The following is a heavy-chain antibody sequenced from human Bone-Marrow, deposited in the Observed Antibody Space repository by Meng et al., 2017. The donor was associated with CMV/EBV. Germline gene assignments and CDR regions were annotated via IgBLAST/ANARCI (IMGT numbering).Heavy chain of an antibody. J-gene: IGHJ6*02. CDR2: IIPIFGTA. D-gene: IGHD3-3*01. Sequence: VKVSCKASGGTFSSYAISWVRQAPGQGLEWMGGIIPIFGTANYAQKFQGRVTITTDESTSTAYMELSSLRSEDTAVYYCARRKAYDFGVGDYYYGMDVWGQGTTVTVSS. V-gene: IGHV1-69*05. CDR1: GGTFSSYA. CDR3: ARRKAYDFGVGDYYYGMDV.